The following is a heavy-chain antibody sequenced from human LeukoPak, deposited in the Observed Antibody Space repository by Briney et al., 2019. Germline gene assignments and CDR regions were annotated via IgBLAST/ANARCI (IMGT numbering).Heavy chain of an antibody. V-gene: IGHV3-23*01. Sequence: GGSLRLSCAASGFPFSLYGMSWVRQAPGKGLEWVSAITGSGDNTYYADSVKGRFTISRDKSKNMLDLRMNSLRAGDTAVYYCAKLGGRVTAYWYFDLWGRGTPVTVSS. CDR2: ITGSGDNT. CDR3: AKLGGRVTAYWYFDL. J-gene: IGHJ2*01. CDR1: GFPFSLYG. D-gene: IGHD3-16*01.